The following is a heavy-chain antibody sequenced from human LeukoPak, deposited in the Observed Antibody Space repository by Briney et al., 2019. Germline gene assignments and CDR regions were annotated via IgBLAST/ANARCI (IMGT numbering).Heavy chain of an antibody. Sequence: GGSLRLSCAASGFTFRSYTMHWVRQAPGKGLEWVAVISYDGDQKYYADSVKGRLTISRDNSKNTLYLEMNSLRAEDTAIYYCAKDRVKEQSFYCFDCWGQGTLVTVSS. CDR2: ISYDGDQK. CDR3: AKDRVKEQSFYCFDC. CDR1: GFTFRSYT. D-gene: IGHD1/OR15-1a*01. J-gene: IGHJ4*02. V-gene: IGHV3-30*04.